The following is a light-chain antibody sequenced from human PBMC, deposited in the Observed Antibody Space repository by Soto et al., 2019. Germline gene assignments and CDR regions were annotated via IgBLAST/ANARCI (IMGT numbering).Light chain of an antibody. Sequence: QSALTQPASVSGSPGQSITISCTGTSSDGGGYNYVSWYQQHPGKAPKLMIHGVSNRPSGVSTRFSGSKSGNTASLTISGLQAEDEADYYCSSYTSSSTLYVFGTGTKVTVL. J-gene: IGLJ1*01. V-gene: IGLV2-14*01. CDR3: SSYTSSSTLYV. CDR2: GVS. CDR1: SSDGGGYNY.